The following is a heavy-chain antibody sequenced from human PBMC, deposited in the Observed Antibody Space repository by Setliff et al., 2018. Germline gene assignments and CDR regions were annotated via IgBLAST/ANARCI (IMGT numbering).Heavy chain of an antibody. Sequence: GGSLRLSCAASGFTFSSYSMNWVRQAPGKGLEWVSAINHSGGSTYYADPVKGRFTISRDNSTNTLYLQMNSLRAEDTAVYYCAKDDAGYCSGGSCYAPFDYWGQGTLVTVSS. CDR1: GFTFSSYS. D-gene: IGHD2-15*01. V-gene: IGHV3-23*01. J-gene: IGHJ4*02. CDR3: AKDDAGYCSGGSCYAPFDY. CDR2: INHSGGST.